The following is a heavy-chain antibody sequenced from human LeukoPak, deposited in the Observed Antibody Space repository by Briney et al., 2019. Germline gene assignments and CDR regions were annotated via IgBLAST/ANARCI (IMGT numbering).Heavy chain of an antibody. CDR2: INTHNGVT. V-gene: IGHV1-18*01. J-gene: IGHJ4*02. Sequence: ASVKVSCKASGCTFTAYGIIWVRQAPGQGLEWMGWINTHNGVTNYARNLQGRVTMTTDTSTSTAYMELRSLRSDDTAVYYCARDLVVAATDPEKSEAGYWGQGTLVTVSS. CDR3: ARDLVVAATDPEKSEAGY. D-gene: IGHD2-15*01. CDR1: GCTFTAYG.